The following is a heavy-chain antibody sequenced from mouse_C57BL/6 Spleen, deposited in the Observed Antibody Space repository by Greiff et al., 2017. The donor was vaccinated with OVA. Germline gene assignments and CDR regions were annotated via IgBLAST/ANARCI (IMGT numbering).Heavy chain of an antibody. J-gene: IGHJ4*01. Sequence: VQLQQSGPELVKPGASVKMSCKASGYTFTDYNMHWVKQSHGKSLEWIGYINTNNGGTSYNQKFKGKATLTVNKSSSTAYMELRSLTSEDSAVYYCARGRDGYHYAMDYWGQGTSVTVSS. CDR2: INTNNGGT. CDR3: ARGRDGYHYAMDY. V-gene: IGHV1-22*01. D-gene: IGHD2-3*01. CDR1: GYTFTDYN.